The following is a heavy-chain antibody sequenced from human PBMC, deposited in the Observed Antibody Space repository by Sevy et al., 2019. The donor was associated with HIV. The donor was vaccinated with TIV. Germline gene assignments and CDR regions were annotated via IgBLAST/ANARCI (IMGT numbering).Heavy chain of an antibody. CDR2: IYSGGTT. D-gene: IGHD3-3*01. J-gene: IGHJ6*02. V-gene: IGHV3-53*01. CDR1: GFTVSSNY. Sequence: GESLKISCAASGFTVSSNYMSWVRQAPGKGLEWVSVIYSGGTTYYADSVKGRFTISRDNSKNTLYLQMNNLRAEDTAVYYCAREREFTIFGVIIEYGMDVWGQGTTVTVSS. CDR3: AREREFTIFGVIIEYGMDV.